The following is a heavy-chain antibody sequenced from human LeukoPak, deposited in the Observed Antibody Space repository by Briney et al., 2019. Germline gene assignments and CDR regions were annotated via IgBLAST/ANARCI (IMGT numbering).Heavy chain of an antibody. CDR2: INHSGST. V-gene: IGHV4-34*01. CDR1: GGSFSGYY. CDR3: ARGREVVVPAAYDY. Sequence: PSETLSLTCAVYGGSFSGYYWSWIRQPPGKGLEWIGEINHSGSTNHNPSLKSRVTISVDTSKNQFSLKLSSVTAADTAVYYCARGREVVVPAAYDYWGQGTLVTVSS. J-gene: IGHJ4*02. D-gene: IGHD2-2*01.